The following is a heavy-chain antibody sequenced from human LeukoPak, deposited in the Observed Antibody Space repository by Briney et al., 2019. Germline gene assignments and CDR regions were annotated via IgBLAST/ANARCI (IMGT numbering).Heavy chain of an antibody. CDR3: AREGDVDTAMGS. D-gene: IGHD5-18*01. CDR1: GFTFSSYW. Sequence: GGSLRLSCAASGFTFSSYWMSWVRQAPGKGLEWVAVISYDGSNKYYADSVKGRFTISRDNSKNTLYLQMNSLRAEDTAVYYCAREGDVDTAMGSWGQGTLVTVSS. V-gene: IGHV3-30-3*01. J-gene: IGHJ5*02. CDR2: ISYDGSNK.